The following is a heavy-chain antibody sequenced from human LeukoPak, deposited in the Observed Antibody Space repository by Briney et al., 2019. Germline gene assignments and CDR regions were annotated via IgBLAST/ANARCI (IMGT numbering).Heavy chain of an antibody. J-gene: IGHJ4*02. Sequence: PGGSLRLSCTFSGLTFRSYWMNWVRQAPGKGLVWVSRINTDGSSTSYADSVKGRFTISRDNAKNTLYLQMNSLRAEDTAVYYCARDLQAYYYDSSGYLWGQGTLVTVSS. CDR1: GLTFRSYW. CDR2: INTDGSST. D-gene: IGHD3-22*01. V-gene: IGHV3-74*01. CDR3: ARDLQAYYYDSSGYL.